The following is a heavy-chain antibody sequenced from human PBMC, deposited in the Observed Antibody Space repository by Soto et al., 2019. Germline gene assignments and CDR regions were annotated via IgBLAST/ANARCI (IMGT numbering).Heavy chain of an antibody. D-gene: IGHD3-16*01. J-gene: IGHJ4*02. CDR2: ISGSSGNA. V-gene: IGHV1-18*01. CDR3: AREMAGLGGEYDS. CDR1: GYTFTKYG. Sequence: QVQLVQSGAEVKNPGASVKVSCKTSGYTFTKYGVGWVRQAPGQGLEWMGWISGSSGNANYAEKVQGRITLTTDTSTSTAYIDLRSLRSDDTAVYYCAREMAGLGGEYDSWGRGTLVTVSS.